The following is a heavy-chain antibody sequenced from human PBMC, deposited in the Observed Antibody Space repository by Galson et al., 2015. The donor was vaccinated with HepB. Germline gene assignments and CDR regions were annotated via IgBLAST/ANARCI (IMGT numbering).Heavy chain of an antibody. V-gene: IGHV3-30*18. D-gene: IGHD3-16*01. CDR3: AKEGGGGWFDP. CDR1: GFTFSSYG. J-gene: IGHJ5*02. Sequence: LRLSCAASGFTFSSYGMHWVRQAPGKGLEWVAVISYDGSNKYYADSVKGRFTISRDNSKNTLYLQMNSLRAEDTAVYYCAKEGGGGWFDPWGQGTLVTVSS. CDR2: ISYDGSNK.